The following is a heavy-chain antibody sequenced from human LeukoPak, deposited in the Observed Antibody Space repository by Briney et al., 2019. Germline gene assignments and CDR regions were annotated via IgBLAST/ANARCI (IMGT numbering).Heavy chain of an antibody. CDR2: MNPNSGNT. CDR3: ARGLGGYARGYYYYYYMDV. J-gene: IGHJ6*03. D-gene: IGHD5-12*01. CDR1: GYSFTTFH. V-gene: IGHV1-8*03. Sequence: EASVKVSCKAAGYSFTTFHINWVRQAPGQGPEWMGWMNPNSGNTGYAQKFQGRVTITRNTSISTAYMELSSLRSEDTAVYYCARGLGGYARGYYYYYYMDVWGKGTTVTVSS.